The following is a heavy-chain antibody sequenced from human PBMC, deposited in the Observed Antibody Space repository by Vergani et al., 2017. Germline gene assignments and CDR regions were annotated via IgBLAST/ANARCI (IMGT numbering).Heavy chain of an antibody. Sequence: EVQLLESGGGLVQPGGSLRLSCAASGFTFSSYAMSWVRQAPGKGLEWVSVIYSGGSSTYYADSVKGRFTISRDNSKNTLYLQMNSLRAEDTAVYYCAKGDLDYSNYVPFDIWGQGTMVTVSS. CDR2: IYSGGSST. D-gene: IGHD4-11*01. J-gene: IGHJ3*02. V-gene: IGHV3-23*03. CDR3: AKGDLDYSNYVPFDI. CDR1: GFTFSSYA.